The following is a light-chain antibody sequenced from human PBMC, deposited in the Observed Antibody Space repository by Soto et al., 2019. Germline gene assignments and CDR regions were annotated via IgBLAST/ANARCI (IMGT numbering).Light chain of an antibody. CDR2: GAS. J-gene: IGKJ5*01. CDR1: QSVSSRY. CDR3: QQRSNWIT. Sequence: EVVLTQSPGTLSLSSGERATLSCRASQSVSSRYLAWYQQKPGQAPRLLIYGASSRATGIPDRFSGSGSGTDFTLTISSVEPEDFAVYYCQQRSNWITFGQGTRLEIK. V-gene: IGKV3D-20*02.